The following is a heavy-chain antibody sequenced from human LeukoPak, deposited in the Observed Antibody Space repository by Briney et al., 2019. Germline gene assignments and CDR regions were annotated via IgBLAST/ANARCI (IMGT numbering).Heavy chain of an antibody. CDR1: GGSFSGYY. CDR2: INHSGST. J-gene: IGHJ4*02. CDR3: AKTDVPHCPANY. Sequence: MPSETLSLTCAVYGGSFSGYYRSWICQPPGKGLEWIGEINHSGSTNYNPSLKSRVTISVDTSKNQFSLKLSSVTAADTAVYYCAKTDVPHCPANYWGQGTLVTVSS. D-gene: IGHD2-8*02. V-gene: IGHV4-34*01.